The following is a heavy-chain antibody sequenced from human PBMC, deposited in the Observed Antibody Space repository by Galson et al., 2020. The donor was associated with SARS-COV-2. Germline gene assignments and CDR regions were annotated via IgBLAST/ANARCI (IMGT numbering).Heavy chain of an antibody. Sequence: GSLRLSCAASGFTFSSYGMHWVRQAPGKGLEWVAVIWYDGSNKYYADSVKGRFTISRDNSKNTLYLQMNSLRAEDTAVYYCARDHALGWYYYDSSGYDYWGQGTLVTVSS. J-gene: IGHJ4*02. CDR3: ARDHALGWYYYDSSGYDY. CDR2: IWYDGSNK. D-gene: IGHD3-22*01. CDR1: GFTFSSYG. V-gene: IGHV3-33*01.